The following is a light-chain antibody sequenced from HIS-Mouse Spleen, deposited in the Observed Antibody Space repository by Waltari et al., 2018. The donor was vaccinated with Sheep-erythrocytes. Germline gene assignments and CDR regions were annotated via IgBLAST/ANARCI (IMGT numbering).Light chain of an antibody. CDR3: CSYAGSSTPWV. Sequence: QSALTQPASVSGSPGQSVTISCTRTSLDVGSYNFVSWYQQHPCKAPKLMIYEGSKRPSGVSNRFSGSKSGNTASLTISGLQAEDEADYYCCSYAGSSTPWVFGGGTKLTVL. CDR1: SLDVGSYNF. V-gene: IGLV2-23*01. J-gene: IGLJ3*02. CDR2: EGS.